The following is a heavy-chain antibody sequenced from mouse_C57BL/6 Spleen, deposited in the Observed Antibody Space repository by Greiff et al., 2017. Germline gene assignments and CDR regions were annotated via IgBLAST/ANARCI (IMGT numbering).Heavy chain of an antibody. V-gene: IGHV3-3*01. Sequence: EVHLVESGPSLVRPSQTLSLTCTVTGFSINSDCYWIWIRQFPGNKLESIGYTFYSGITYYNPSLESRTYITRDTSKNQFSLKLSSVPPEDTATYYCARCGYYYYYAMDYWGQGTAVTVSS. D-gene: IGHD2-3*01. CDR1: GFSINSDCY. CDR3: ARCGYYYYYAMDY. J-gene: IGHJ4*01. CDR2: TFYSGIT.